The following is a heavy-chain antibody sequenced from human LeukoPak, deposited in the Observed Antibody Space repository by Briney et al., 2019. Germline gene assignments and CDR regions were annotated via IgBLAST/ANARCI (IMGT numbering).Heavy chain of an antibody. CDR1: GFTFSSYA. CDR3: AKDRRYSSGWYYFDY. J-gene: IGHJ4*02. V-gene: IGHV3-23*01. CDR2: MSGSGGRT. Sequence: PGGSLRLSCAASGFTFSSYAMSWVRQAPGKGLEWVSAMSGSGGRTYYADSVKGRFTISRDNSKNTLYLHMNSLRAEDTAVYYCAKDRRYSSGWYYFDYWGQGTLVAVSS. D-gene: IGHD6-19*01.